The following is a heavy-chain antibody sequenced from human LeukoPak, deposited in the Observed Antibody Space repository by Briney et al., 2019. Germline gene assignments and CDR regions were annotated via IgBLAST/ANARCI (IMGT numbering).Heavy chain of an antibody. Sequence: GGSLRLSCAASGFTFSSYSMNWVRQAPGKGLEWVSYISSSSSYIYYADSVKGRFTISRDNAKNSLYLQMNSLRAEDTAVYYCARSGLYSYGFFDYWGQGTLVTVSS. V-gene: IGHV3-21*01. J-gene: IGHJ4*02. D-gene: IGHD5-18*01. CDR3: ARSGLYSYGFFDY. CDR1: GFTFSSYS. CDR2: ISSSSSYI.